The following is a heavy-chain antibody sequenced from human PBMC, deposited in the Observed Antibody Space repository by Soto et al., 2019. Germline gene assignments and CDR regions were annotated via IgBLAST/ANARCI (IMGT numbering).Heavy chain of an antibody. CDR2: IYYSGST. D-gene: IGHD6-13*01. J-gene: IGHJ4*02. CDR1: GGSISSSSYY. CDR3: ARHGSSSWDNQFDY. Sequence: PSETLSLTCTVSGGSISSSSYYWGWIRQPPGKGLEWIGSIYYSGSTYYNPSLKSRVTISVDTSKNQFSLKLSSVTAADTAVYYCARHGSSSWDNQFDYWGQGTLVTVSS. V-gene: IGHV4-39*01.